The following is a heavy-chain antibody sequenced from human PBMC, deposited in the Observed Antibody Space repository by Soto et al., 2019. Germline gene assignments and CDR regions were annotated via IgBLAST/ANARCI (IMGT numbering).Heavy chain of an antibody. CDR2: IYHSGST. J-gene: IGHJ4*02. CDR1: NASITSSGYY. V-gene: IGHV4-31*03. Sequence: QVQLQESGPRLVEASQTLSLTCTVSNASITSSGYYWSWVRQPPGKRLDWIGYIYHSGSTFYSPSLQSRLTMSVDTSNNQFSLTLRSVTAADTAVYHCARMSGTYYVPDYWGQGTLVTVSS. CDR3: ARMSGTYYVPDY. D-gene: IGHD1-26*01.